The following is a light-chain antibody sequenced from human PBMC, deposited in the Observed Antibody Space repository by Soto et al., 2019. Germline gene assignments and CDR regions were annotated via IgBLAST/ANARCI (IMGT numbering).Light chain of an antibody. CDR3: AAWDDSLSGLYV. Sequence: QSVLTQPPSVSGAPGQRVTISCTGSNSNIGAGYDVHWYQQLPRIAPKLLIYGNNIRPSGVPDRFSGSKFATSAYLTISGLRSEDEADYYCAAWDDSLSGLYVFGTGTKLTVL. J-gene: IGLJ1*01. V-gene: IGLV1-40*01. CDR2: GNN. CDR1: NSNIGAGYD.